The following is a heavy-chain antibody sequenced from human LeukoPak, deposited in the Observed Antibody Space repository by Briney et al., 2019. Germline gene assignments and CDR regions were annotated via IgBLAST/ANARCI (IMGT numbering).Heavy chain of an antibody. CDR3: ARQSYFGRASMDV. V-gene: IGHV4-39*01. J-gene: IGHJ6*02. CDR2: IYYSGST. CDR1: GGSISSSSYY. Sequence: SETLSLTCTVSGGSISSSSYYWGLIRQPPGKGLEWIGSIYYSGSTYYNPSLKTRVTISVDTSKNQFSLTLTSVTAADTAVCYCARQSYFGRASMDVWGQGTTVTVSS. D-gene: IGHD3-10*01.